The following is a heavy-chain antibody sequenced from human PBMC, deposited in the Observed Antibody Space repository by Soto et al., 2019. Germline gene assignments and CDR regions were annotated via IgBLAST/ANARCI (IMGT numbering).Heavy chain of an antibody. CDR1: GFTFSSYE. CDR3: ARTLYYYDSRGYSRPGDAFDM. Sequence: EGSLRLSSAASGFTFSSYEMNWVRQAPGQGLEWVSYISSSGSTIYYADSVKGRFTISRDNAKNSLYLQMNSLRAEDTAVYYCARTLYYYDSRGYSRPGDAFDMWGPVPM. CDR2: ISSSGSTI. J-gene: IGHJ3*02. D-gene: IGHD3-22*01. V-gene: IGHV3-48*03.